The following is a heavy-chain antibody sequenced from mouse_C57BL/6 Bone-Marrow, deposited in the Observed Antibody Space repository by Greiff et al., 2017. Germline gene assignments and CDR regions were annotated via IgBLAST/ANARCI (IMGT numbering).Heavy chain of an antibody. V-gene: IGHV1-15*01. CDR2: IDPETGGT. CDR1: GYTFTDYE. Sequence: VQLQQSGAELVRPGASVTLSCKASGYTFTDYEMHWVKQTPVHGLEWIGAIDPETGGTAYNQKFKGKAILTADKSSSTAYMELRSLTSEDSAVYYWTRSGDGYPWYFDVWGTGTTVTVSS. J-gene: IGHJ1*03. CDR3: TRSGDGYPWYFDV. D-gene: IGHD2-3*01.